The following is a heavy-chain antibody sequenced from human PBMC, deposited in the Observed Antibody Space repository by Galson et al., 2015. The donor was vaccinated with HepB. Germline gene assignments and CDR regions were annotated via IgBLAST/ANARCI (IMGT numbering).Heavy chain of an antibody. CDR2: IGTSSTYT. CDR3: ARAGDGDYGLLDF. D-gene: IGHD4-17*01. V-gene: IGHV3-11*06. Sequence: SLRLSCAASGFTFSDYFMTWVRQAPGKGLEWVSYIGTSSTYTKYADSVKGRFTISRDNAENSLCLQMNSLRVEDTAVYYCARAGDGDYGLLDFWGRGTLVTVSS. J-gene: IGHJ4*02. CDR1: GFTFSDYF.